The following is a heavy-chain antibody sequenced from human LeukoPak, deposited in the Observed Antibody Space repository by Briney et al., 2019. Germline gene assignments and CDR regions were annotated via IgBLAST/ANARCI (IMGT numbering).Heavy chain of an antibody. CDR1: GFTISNYW. J-gene: IGHJ4*02. Sequence: GGSLRLSCVGSGFTISNYWMHWVRQAPGTGLVWVSRIHPDGSITTYADSVKGRFTISRDNSKNTLYLQMNSLRAEDTAVYYCARDRGYDFWSGYFGAMGGFDYWGQGTLVTVSS. CDR3: ARDRGYDFWSGYFGAMGGFDY. V-gene: IGHV3-74*03. CDR2: IHPDGSIT. D-gene: IGHD3-3*01.